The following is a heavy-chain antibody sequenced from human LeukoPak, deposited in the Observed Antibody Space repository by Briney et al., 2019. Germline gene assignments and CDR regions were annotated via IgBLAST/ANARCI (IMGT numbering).Heavy chain of an antibody. J-gene: IGHJ4*02. CDR2: INPNSGGT. V-gene: IGHV1-2*02. CDR1: GYTFTGYY. D-gene: IGHD3-22*01. Sequence: GASVKVSCKASGYTFTGYYMHWVRQAPGQGLEWMGWINPNSGGTNYAQKFQGRVTMTEDTSTDTAYMELSSLRSEDTAVYYCATHYYYDSSGPPTKPYYFDYWGQGTLVTVSS. CDR3: ATHYYYDSSGPPTKPYYFDY.